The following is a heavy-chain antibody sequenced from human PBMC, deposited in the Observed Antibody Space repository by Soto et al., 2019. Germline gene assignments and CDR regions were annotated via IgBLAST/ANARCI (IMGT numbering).Heavy chain of an antibody. CDR2: ISYDGSNK. V-gene: IGHV3-30-3*01. J-gene: IGHJ4*02. CDR1: GFTFSSYA. D-gene: IGHD6-13*01. CDR3: ARSGGWGSSWYGDY. Sequence: QVQLVESGGGVVQPGRSLRLSCAASGFTFSSYAMHWVRQAPGKGLEWVAVISYDGSNKYYADSVKGRFTISRDNSKNTLYPQMNSLRAEDTAVYYCARSGGWGSSWYGDYWGQGTLVTVSS.